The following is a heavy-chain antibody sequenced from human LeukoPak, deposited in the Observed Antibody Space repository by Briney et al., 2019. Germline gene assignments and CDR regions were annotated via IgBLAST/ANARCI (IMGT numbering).Heavy chain of an antibody. Sequence: PSETLSLTCTVSGGSISSGGYYWSWIRQHPGKGLEWIGYIYYSGSTYYNPSLKSRVTISVDTSKNQFSLKLSSVTAADTAVYYCARDLHCSSTSCYGGMDVWGQGTTVTVSS. CDR3: ARDLHCSSTSCYGGMDV. J-gene: IGHJ6*02. CDR1: GGSISSGGYY. V-gene: IGHV4-31*03. D-gene: IGHD2-2*01. CDR2: IYYSGST.